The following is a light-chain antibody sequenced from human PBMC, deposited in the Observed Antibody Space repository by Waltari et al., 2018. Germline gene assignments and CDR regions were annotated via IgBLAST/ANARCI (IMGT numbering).Light chain of an antibody. CDR3: YSRDSSGDHLRV. CDR2: GKN. V-gene: IGLV3-19*01. Sequence: SSELTQDPSVSVALGQTVRITCQGDSLRGSYASWYQQKPGQAPVLVIYGKNNRPSGIPDRFSGSSSGNTASLTITGAQAEDEAEYYCYSRDSSGDHLRVFGAGTKVTVL. CDR1: SLRGSY. J-gene: IGLJ1*01.